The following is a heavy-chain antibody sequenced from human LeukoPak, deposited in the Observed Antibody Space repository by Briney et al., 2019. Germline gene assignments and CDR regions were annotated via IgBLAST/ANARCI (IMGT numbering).Heavy chain of an antibody. D-gene: IGHD3-10*01. Sequence: GGSLTLSCAASGFTFSDYNMHWVRQAPGKGLDWVALMSPDGNKKYYADSVKGRFTISRDNSKNTVDLQLNSLRAEDTAVYYCARDLIGRYTFDYCGQGTLDPVSS. CDR3: ARDLIGRYTFDY. CDR1: GFTFSDYN. CDR2: MSPDGNKK. J-gene: IGHJ4*02. V-gene: IGHV3-30-3*01.